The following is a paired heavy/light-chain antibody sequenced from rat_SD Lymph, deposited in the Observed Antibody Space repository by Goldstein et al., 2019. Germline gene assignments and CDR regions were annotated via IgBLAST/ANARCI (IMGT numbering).Light chain of an antibody. J-gene: IGKJ1*01. CDR3: MQATHAPWT. CDR2: LVS. CDR1: QSLLDSDGNTY. Sequence: DVVLTQTPSILSATIGQSVSISCRSSQSLLDSDGNTYLYWFLQRPGQSPQRLIYLVSNLGSGVPNRFSGSGSGTDFTLKISGVEAEDLGVYYCMQATHAPWTFGGGTKLELK. V-gene: IGKV2S26*01.
Heavy chain of an antibody. CDR1: GFTFSNYG. CDR2: ISYDGSST. CDR3: TRESLWSSYIDYFDY. D-gene: IGHD1-2*01. J-gene: IGHJ2*01. V-gene: IGHV5-29*01. Sequence: EVQLVESGGGLVQPGRSMKLSCAASGFTFSNYGMAWVRQAPTKGLEWVATISYDGSSTYYRDSVKGRFTISRDNAKSTLYLQMNSLRSEDTATYYCTRESLWSSYIDYFDYWGQGVMVTVSS.